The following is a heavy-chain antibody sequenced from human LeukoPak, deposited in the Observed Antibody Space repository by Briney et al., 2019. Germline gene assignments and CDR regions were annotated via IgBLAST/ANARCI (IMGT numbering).Heavy chain of an antibody. D-gene: IGHD3-16*01. CDR3: ATQRGSYLWGTDFDY. J-gene: IGHJ4*02. Sequence: ASEKVSCKASGYTFTGYYMHWVRQAPGQGLEWMGWINPNSGDTKYSQKFQGRVTMTRDTSISTAYMELSRLRSDDTAVYYCATQRGSYLWGTDFDYWGQGTLVTVSS. V-gene: IGHV1-2*02. CDR1: GYTFTGYY. CDR2: INPNSGDT.